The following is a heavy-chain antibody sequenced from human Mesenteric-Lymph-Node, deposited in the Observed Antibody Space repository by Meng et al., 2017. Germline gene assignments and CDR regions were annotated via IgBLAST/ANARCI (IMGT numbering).Heavy chain of an antibody. CDR3: AKDNDSSPSRGLNY. CDR1: GFTFDDYA. D-gene: IGHD6-6*01. V-gene: IGHV3-9*01. J-gene: IGHJ4*02. CDR2: ISWNSGSI. Sequence: GGSLRLSCAASGFTFDDYAMHWVRQAPGKGLEWVSGISWNSGSIGYADSVKGRFTISRDNAKNSLYLQMNSLRAEDTAVYYCAKDNDSSPSRGLNYWGQGTLVTVSS.